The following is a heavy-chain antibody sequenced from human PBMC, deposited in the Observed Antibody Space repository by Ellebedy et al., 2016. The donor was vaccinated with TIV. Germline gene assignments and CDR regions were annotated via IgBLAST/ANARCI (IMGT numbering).Heavy chain of an antibody. CDR1: GFTFSSYA. CDR3: GKGRLSGKLDFDY. CDR2: ISGSGGST. D-gene: IGHD6-19*01. J-gene: IGHJ4*02. Sequence: GESLKISCAASGFTFSSYAMRWVRQTPGKGLEWVSAISGSGGSTYYADSVKGRFTISRDNSKNTAHLQMNSLRVEDTAIYYCGKGRLSGKLDFDYWGQGTPVTVSS. V-gene: IGHV3-23*01.